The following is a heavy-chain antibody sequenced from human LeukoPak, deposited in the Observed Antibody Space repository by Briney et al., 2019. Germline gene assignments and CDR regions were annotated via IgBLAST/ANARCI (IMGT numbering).Heavy chain of an antibody. CDR3: ARTEDYGDYGNWFDP. J-gene: IGHJ5*02. CDR1: GGSISSYY. Sequence: SETLSLTCTVSGGSISSYYWGWIRQPPGKGLEWIGYIYYSGSTNYNPSLKSRVTISVDTSKNQFSLKLNSVTAADTAVYYCARTEDYGDYGNWFDPWGQGTLVTVSS. V-gene: IGHV4-59*01. CDR2: IYYSGST. D-gene: IGHD4-17*01.